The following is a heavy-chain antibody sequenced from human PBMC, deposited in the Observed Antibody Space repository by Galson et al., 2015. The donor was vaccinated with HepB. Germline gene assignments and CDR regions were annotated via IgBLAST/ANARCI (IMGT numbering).Heavy chain of an antibody. J-gene: IGHJ6*02. V-gene: IGHV3-53*01. CDR1: GFTVSSNY. CDR2: IYSGGST. Sequence: SLRLSCAASGFTVSSNYMSWVRQAPGKGLEWVSVIYSGGSTYYADSVKGRFTISRDNSKNTLYLQMNSLRAEDTAVYYCARARALYSSSWYHYYYGMDVWGQGTTVTVSS. CDR3: ARARALYSSSWYHYYYGMDV. D-gene: IGHD6-13*01.